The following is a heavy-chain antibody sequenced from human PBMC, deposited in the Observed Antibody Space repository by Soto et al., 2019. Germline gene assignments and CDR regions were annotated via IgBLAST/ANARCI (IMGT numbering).Heavy chain of an antibody. J-gene: IGHJ4*02. Sequence: APVKVSCKASGFTLSRYGISWVRPAPGQGLEWMGWINPNSGGTKYAPKFQGGVTMTRDTSITTAYMELSRLRSGDTAVYYCAREPATAKPEGVDFWGQGTLVTVSS. CDR1: GFTLSRYG. V-gene: IGHV1-2*02. D-gene: IGHD1-1*01. CDR3: AREPATAKPEGVDF. CDR2: INPNSGGT.